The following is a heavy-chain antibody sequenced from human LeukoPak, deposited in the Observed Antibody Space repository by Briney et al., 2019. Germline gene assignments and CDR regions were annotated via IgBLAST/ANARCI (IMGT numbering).Heavy chain of an antibody. CDR2: INHSGST. J-gene: IGHJ4*02. Sequence: PSETLSLTCAVYGGSFSGYYWSWIRQPPGKGLEWIGEINHSGSTNYNPSLKSRVTISVDTSKNQFSLKVRSVTAADTAVYYCGGGDRGGWYYFDIWGQGTLVTVSS. CDR3: GGGDRGGWYYFDI. CDR1: GGSFSGYY. V-gene: IGHV4-34*01. D-gene: IGHD6-19*01.